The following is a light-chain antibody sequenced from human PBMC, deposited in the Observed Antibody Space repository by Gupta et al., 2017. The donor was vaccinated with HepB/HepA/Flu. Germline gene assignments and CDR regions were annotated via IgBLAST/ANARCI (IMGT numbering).Light chain of an antibody. Sequence: EIVMTQSPLSLPVTPGEPASISCRSSQSLLHSNGYNYLDWYLQQPGQSPQLLIYLGSNQASGVPDRFSGSGSGTDFTLKISRVEAEDVGVYYCMQALQTPRTFGQGTKVEIK. CDR1: QSLLHSNGYNY. CDR2: LGS. CDR3: MQALQTPRT. J-gene: IGKJ1*01. V-gene: IGKV2-28*01.